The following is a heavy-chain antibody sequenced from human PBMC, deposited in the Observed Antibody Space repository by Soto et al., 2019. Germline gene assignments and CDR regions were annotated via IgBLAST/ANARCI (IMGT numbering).Heavy chain of an antibody. CDR2: IIPIFGTA. CDR3: ARGSGSSLNYYYGMDV. V-gene: IGHV1-69*13. Sequence: ASVKVSCTASGGTFSSYAISWVRQAPGQGLEWMGGIIPIFGTANYAQKFQGRVTITADESTSTAYMELSSLRSEDTAVYYCARGSGSSLNYYYGMDVWGQGTTVTVSS. D-gene: IGHD3-10*01. J-gene: IGHJ6*02. CDR1: GGTFSSYA.